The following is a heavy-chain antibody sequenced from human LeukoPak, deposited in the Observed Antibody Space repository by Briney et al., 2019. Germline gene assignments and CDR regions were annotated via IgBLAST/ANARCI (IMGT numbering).Heavy chain of an antibody. Sequence: ASVKVSCKASGYTFTGYYMHWVRQAPGQGLEWMGWISAYNGNTNYAQKLQGRVTMTTDTSTSTAYMELRSLRSDDTAVYYCARAFSINYDSSGYYNPYYFDYWGQGTLVTVSS. CDR2: ISAYNGNT. V-gene: IGHV1-18*04. D-gene: IGHD3-22*01. CDR1: GYTFTGYY. CDR3: ARAFSINYDSSGYYNPYYFDY. J-gene: IGHJ4*02.